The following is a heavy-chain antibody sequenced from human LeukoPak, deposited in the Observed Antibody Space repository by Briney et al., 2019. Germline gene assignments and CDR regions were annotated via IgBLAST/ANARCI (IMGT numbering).Heavy chain of an antibody. J-gene: IGHJ3*02. V-gene: IGHV3-43*02. CDR1: GFTFDDYA. D-gene: IGHD5-18*01. CDR3: AKGTPGYSYGDDAFDI. Sequence: GGSLRLSCAASGFTFDDYAMHWVRQAPGKGLEWVSLISGDGGSTYYADSVKGRFTISRDNSKNSLYLQINSLRTEDTALYYCAKGTPGYSYGDDAFDIWGQGTMVTVSS. CDR2: ISGDGGST.